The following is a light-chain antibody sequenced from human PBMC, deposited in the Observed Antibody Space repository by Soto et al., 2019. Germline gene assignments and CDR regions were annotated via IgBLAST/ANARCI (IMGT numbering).Light chain of an antibody. Sequence: QSALTQPASVSGSPGQSITISCTGTSSDIGGYKYVSWYQQHPGKVPKLLIYDVNNRPSGVSDRFSGSKSGNTASLTISGLQAEDEAEYYCCSYTSSTSLIFGGGTKLPS. J-gene: IGLJ2*01. V-gene: IGLV2-14*03. CDR2: DVN. CDR3: CSYTSSTSLI. CDR1: SSDIGGYKY.